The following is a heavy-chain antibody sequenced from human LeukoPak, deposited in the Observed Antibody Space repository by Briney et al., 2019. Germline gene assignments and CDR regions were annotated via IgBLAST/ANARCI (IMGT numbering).Heavy chain of an antibody. CDR2: IYPSGYT. CDR3: ARDSPAVAGLFDY. J-gene: IGHJ4*02. CDR1: GGSISSGNYY. V-gene: IGHV4-61*02. Sequence: PSQTLSLTCTVSGGSISSGNYYCSWIRQPAGRGLEWIGRIYPSGYTNYNPSLKSRVTISVDTSKNHFSLKLSSVTAADTAVYYCARDSPAVAGLFDYWGQGTLVTVSS. D-gene: IGHD6-19*01.